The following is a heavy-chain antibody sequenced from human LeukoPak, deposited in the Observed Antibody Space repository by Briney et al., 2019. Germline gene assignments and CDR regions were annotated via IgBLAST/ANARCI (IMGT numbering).Heavy chain of an antibody. CDR3: AKDLISRLLWFGEVGCDI. Sequence: GGSLRLSCAASGFTFSSYGMHWVRQAPGKGLEWVAVISYDGSNKYYADSVKGRFTISRDISRNTLYLQMNSLSAEDTAVYYCAKDLISRLLWFGEVGCDIWGQGTMVSVSS. V-gene: IGHV3-30*18. J-gene: IGHJ3*02. CDR1: GFTFSSYG. D-gene: IGHD3-10*01. CDR2: ISYDGSNK.